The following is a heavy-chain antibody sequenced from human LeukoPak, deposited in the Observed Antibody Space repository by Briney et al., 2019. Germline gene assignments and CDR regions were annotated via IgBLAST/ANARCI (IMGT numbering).Heavy chain of an antibody. V-gene: IGHV1-58*01. CDR3: AAGPDYYDSSGYSYYFDY. J-gene: IGHJ4*02. Sequence: ASVKVSCKASGFTFTSSAVQWVRQARGQRLERIGWIIVGSGNTNYAQKFQERVTITRDMSTSTAYMELSSLRSEDTAVYYCAAGPDYYDSSGYSYYFDYWGQGTLVTVSS. CDR2: IIVGSGNT. D-gene: IGHD3-22*01. CDR1: GFTFTSSA.